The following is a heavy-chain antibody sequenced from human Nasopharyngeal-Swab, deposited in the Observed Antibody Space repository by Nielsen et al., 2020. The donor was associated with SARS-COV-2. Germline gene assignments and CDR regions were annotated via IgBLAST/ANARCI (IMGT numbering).Heavy chain of an antibody. CDR2: TSYQGSNT. Sequence: GGSLRLSCVASGFTFSRYGMHWVRQAPGKGPEWVAITSYQGSNTYYADSVKGRFTISRDNSKNTLYLQMNSLRAEDTAMYYCAKTSYEVLYQGLVDYWGQGTLVTVSS. D-gene: IGHD2-2*02. V-gene: IGHV3-30*18. CDR3: AKTSYEVLYQGLVDY. J-gene: IGHJ4*02. CDR1: GFTFSRYG.